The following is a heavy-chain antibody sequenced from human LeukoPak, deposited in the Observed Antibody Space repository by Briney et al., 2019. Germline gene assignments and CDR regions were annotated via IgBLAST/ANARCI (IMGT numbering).Heavy chain of an antibody. Sequence: PGRSLRLSCAASGFTFSSYAMHWVRQAPGKGLEWVAVISYDGSNKYYADSVKGRFTISRDNSKNTLYLQMNSLRAEDTAVYYCARGGGGYSGYDLYTFDYWGQGTLVTVSS. CDR1: GFTFSSYA. D-gene: IGHD5-12*01. V-gene: IGHV3-30*14. J-gene: IGHJ4*02. CDR3: ARGGGGYSGYDLYTFDY. CDR2: ISYDGSNK.